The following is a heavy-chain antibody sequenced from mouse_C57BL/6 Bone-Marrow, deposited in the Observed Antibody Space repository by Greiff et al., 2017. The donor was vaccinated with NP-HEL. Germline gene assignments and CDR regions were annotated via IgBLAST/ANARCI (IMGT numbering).Heavy chain of an antibody. V-gene: IGHV3-1*01. CDR2: ISYSGST. Sequence: VQLQQSGPGMVKPSQSLSLTCTVTGYSITSGYDWHWIRHFPGNKLEWMGYISYSGSTNYNPSLKSRISITHDTSKNHFFLKLNSVTTEDTATYYCARGLITTFDYWGQGTTLTVSS. J-gene: IGHJ2*01. CDR1: GYSITSGYD. CDR3: ARGLITTFDY. D-gene: IGHD1-1*01.